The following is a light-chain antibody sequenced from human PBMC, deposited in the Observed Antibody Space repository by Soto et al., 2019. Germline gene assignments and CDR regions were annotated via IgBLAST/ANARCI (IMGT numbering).Light chain of an antibody. CDR2: SAS. J-gene: IGKJ4*01. V-gene: IGKV3-20*01. Sequence: EVVLTQSPGTLSLSPGERATLSCRASQSVGSSNLVWYQQKPGQAPRLLVSSASGRATGIPDRFSGSGSGTDFPLTISRLEPEDFAVYFCQNYGSSPLLTFGGGTKVEIK. CDR1: QSVGSSN. CDR3: QNYGSSPLLT.